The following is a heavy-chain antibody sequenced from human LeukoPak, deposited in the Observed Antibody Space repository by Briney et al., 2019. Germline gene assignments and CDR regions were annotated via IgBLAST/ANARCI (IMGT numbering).Heavy chain of an antibody. D-gene: IGHD5-18*01. CDR3: ARHDSFIPY. V-gene: IGHV3-23*01. CDR2: ISDNEGTT. J-gene: IGHJ4*02. CDR1: GFTFNYYA. Sequence: PGGSLRLSCAASGFTFNYYAMSWVRQAPGKGLEWVSGISDNEGTTYYTDSVKGRFTNSRDNTKNTVYLQMNNLRADDTAVYFCARHDSFIPYWGQGTLVTVSS.